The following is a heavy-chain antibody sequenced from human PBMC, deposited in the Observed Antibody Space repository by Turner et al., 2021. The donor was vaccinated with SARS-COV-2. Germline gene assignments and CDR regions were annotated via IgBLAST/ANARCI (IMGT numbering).Heavy chain of an antibody. CDR3: ATYYDDGDLRYDF. Sequence: QVQLVQSGAELKRPGASVKVSCEISGYSLSELAMYWVRQAPGKGLEWMGGFDAEEGQTIYAQKFRGRVTLTEDTTTDTAYMDLSSLTSEDTATYYCATYYDDGDLRYDFWGQGTLVTVS. CDR1: GYSLSELA. CDR2: FDAEEGQT. D-gene: IGHD3-16*01. V-gene: IGHV1-24*01. J-gene: IGHJ4*02.